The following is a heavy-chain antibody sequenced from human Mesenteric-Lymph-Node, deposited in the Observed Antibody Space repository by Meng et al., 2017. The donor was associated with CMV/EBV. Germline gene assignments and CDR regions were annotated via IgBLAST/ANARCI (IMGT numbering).Heavy chain of an antibody. D-gene: IGHD3-22*01. CDR1: GGTFSSYA. V-gene: IGHV1-69*05. CDR2: IIPLFSTT. J-gene: IGHJ4*02. Sequence: SGGTFSSYAIFWVRQAPRQGLGWVGMIIPLFSTTNYAQQFQGRVTITTDESSTTAYMELSSLRSEDTAVYYCARELEDYYDRSGYFEYWGQGTLVTVSS. CDR3: ARELEDYYDRSGYFEY.